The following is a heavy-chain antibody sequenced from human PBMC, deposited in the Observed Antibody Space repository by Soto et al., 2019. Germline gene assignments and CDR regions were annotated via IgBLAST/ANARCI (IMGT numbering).Heavy chain of an antibody. Sequence: GGSLRLSCAASGFTFSSYAMHWVRQAPGKGLEWVAVISYDGSNKYYADSVKGRFTISGDNSKNTLYLQMNSLRAEDTAVYYCARDVDYGDYVPPYYYYGMDVWGQGTTVTVSS. D-gene: IGHD4-17*01. J-gene: IGHJ6*02. V-gene: IGHV3-30-3*01. CDR3: ARDVDYGDYVPPYYYYGMDV. CDR1: GFTFSSYA. CDR2: ISYDGSNK.